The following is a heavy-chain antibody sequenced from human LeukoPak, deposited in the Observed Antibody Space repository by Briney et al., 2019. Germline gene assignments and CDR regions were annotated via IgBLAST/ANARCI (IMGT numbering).Heavy chain of an antibody. J-gene: IGHJ6*04. CDR1: GGTFSSYA. D-gene: IGHD5-12*01. Sequence: SVKVSCKASGGTFSSYAISWVRQAPGQGLEWMGGIIPIFGTANYAQKFQGRVTITADESTSTAYMELSSLRSEDTAVYYCAREISPPYDPYYYYYGMDVWGKGTTVAVSS. V-gene: IGHV1-69*13. CDR2: IIPIFGTA. CDR3: AREISPPYDPYYYYYGMDV.